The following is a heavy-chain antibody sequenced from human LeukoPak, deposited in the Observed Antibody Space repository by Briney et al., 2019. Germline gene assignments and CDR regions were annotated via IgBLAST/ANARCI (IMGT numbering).Heavy chain of an antibody. CDR3: ARDMAAAGRGFDY. Sequence: PGGSLRLSCAASGFTFSSYEMNWVRQAPGKGLEWVSYISSSGSTIYYADSVKGRFTISRENAKNSLYLQMNSLRAEDTAVYYCARDMAAAGRGFDYWGQGTLVTVSS. CDR1: GFTFSSYE. V-gene: IGHV3-48*03. D-gene: IGHD6-13*01. CDR2: ISSSGSTI. J-gene: IGHJ4*02.